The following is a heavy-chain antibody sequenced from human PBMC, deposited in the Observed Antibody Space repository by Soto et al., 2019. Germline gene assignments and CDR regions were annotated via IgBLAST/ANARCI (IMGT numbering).Heavy chain of an antibody. D-gene: IGHD1-26*01. V-gene: IGHV3-30*04. CDR2: ISYDGRDK. J-gene: IGHJ4*02. Sequence: QVQLVESGGGVVQPGRSLRLSCAASGFTFSSYAMHWVRQAPGTGLEWVAVISYDGRDKYYPDSVKGRFTISRDNSKHTLYLQMNSLRAEDTAVYYCAISAGGSYPQYDYWGQGTLVTVSS. CDR3: AISAGGSYPQYDY. CDR1: GFTFSSYA.